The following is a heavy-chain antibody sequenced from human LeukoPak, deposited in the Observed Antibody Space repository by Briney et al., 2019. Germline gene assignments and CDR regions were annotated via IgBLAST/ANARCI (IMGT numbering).Heavy chain of an antibody. CDR3: ARRSGSGRAFDY. V-gene: IGHV4-39*01. D-gene: IGHD1-26*01. J-gene: IGHJ4*02. CDR2: IYYTGST. Sequence: SETLSLTCSVSGASISGGTYYWGWIRQPPGRGLEWIGSIYYTGSTYDNPSLKSRVTISVDTSKNQFSLKLSSVTAADTAVYYCARRSGSGRAFDYWGQGTLVTVSS. CDR1: GASISGGTYY.